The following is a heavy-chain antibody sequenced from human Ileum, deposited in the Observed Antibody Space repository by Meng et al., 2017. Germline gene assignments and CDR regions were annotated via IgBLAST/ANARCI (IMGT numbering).Heavy chain of an antibody. CDR2: IKQDGGEI. CDR1: RLGGSW. CDR3: AGGSGYLIEN. D-gene: IGHD3-10*01. V-gene: IGHV3-7*01. Sequence: GESLKISCSGSRLGGSWMAWVRQAPGKGLEWVANIKQDGGEINYVDSVKGRFTISRDNAKNSVFLQMTGMREDDTGIYYCAGGSGYLIENWGQGTVVTVSS. J-gene: IGHJ4*02.